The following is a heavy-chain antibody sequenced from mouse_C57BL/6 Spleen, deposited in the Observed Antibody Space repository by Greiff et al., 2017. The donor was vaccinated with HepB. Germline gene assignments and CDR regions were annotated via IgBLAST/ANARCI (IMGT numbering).Heavy chain of an antibody. D-gene: IGHD1-1*01. V-gene: IGHV1-64*01. J-gene: IGHJ2*01. CDR2: IHPNSGST. CDR1: GYTFTSYW. Sequence: QVQLQQPGAELVKPGASVKLSCKASGYTFTSYWMHWVKQRPGQGLEWIGMIHPNSGSTNYNEKFKSKATLTVDKSSSTAYMQLSSLTSEDSAVYYCARFDLHYYGSSYLDYWGQGTTLTVSS. CDR3: ARFDLHYYGSSYLDY.